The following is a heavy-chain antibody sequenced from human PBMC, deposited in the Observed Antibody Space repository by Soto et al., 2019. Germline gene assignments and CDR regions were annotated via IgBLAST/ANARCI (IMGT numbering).Heavy chain of an antibody. J-gene: IGHJ4*02. CDR3: ARGGTSYYYDSSGHRAKLDY. CDR2: INSDGSGT. D-gene: IGHD3-22*01. Sequence: GGSLRLSCVASGFTFSSYWMHWVRQGPGKGLVWVSRINSDGSGTSYADSLKGRFTISRDNAKNTLYLQMDSLRVEDTAVYYCARGGTSYYYDSSGHRAKLDYWGQGALVTVSS. CDR1: GFTFSSYW. V-gene: IGHV3-74*01.